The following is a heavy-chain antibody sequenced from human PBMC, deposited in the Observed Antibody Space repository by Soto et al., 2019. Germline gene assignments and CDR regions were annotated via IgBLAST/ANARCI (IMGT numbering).Heavy chain of an antibody. J-gene: IGHJ4*02. CDR3: ARGTGYCISTCCYYVSDY. D-gene: IGHD2-2*01. CDR2: IIPIFGTA. Sequence: QVQLVQSGAEVKKPGSSVKVSCKASGGTFSSYAISWVRQAPGQGLEWMGGIIPIFGTANYAQKFQGRVTITADESTSTAYMELSSLRSEDTAVYYCARGTGYCISTCCYYVSDYWGQGTLVTVSS. V-gene: IGHV1-69*12. CDR1: GGTFSSYA.